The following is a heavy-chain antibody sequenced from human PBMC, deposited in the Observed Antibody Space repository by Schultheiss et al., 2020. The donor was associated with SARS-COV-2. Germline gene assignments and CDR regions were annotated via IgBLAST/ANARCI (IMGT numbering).Heavy chain of an antibody. CDR2: ISAYNGDT. Sequence: ASVKVSCKASGYSFTTYGISWVRQAPGQGLEWMGWISAYNGDTNYAQKVQGRVTLTTDTSTSTAYMELRSLRSDDTAVYYCATGPALIAAAGSWSVWGQGTTVTVSS. D-gene: IGHD6-13*01. CDR1: GYSFTTYG. V-gene: IGHV1-18*01. CDR3: ATGPALIAAAGSWSV. J-gene: IGHJ6*02.